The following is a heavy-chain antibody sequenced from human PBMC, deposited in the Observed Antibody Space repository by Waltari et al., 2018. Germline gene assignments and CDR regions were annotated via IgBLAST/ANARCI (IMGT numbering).Heavy chain of an antibody. J-gene: IGHJ4*02. CDR2: INHSGST. CDR3: ARVFGYANDY. Sequence: QVQLQQWGAGLLKPSETLSLTCAVYGGSFSGYYWSWIRQPPGKGLEWIGEINHSGSTNYNPSLKSRVTISVDTSKNQFSLKLSSVTAAATAVYSCARVFGYANDYWGQATLVTVSS. D-gene: IGHD2-2*01. CDR1: GGSFSGYY. V-gene: IGHV4-34*01.